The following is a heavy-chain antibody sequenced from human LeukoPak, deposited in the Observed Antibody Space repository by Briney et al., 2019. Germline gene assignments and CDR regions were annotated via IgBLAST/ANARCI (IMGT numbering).Heavy chain of an antibody. Sequence: PGGSLRLSCAASGFTFTDYWMTWVRQVPGKGLEWVANINRAGIESYYVDSVKGRFTISRDNAENSLYLQMDSLRVDDTAVYYCARVGTWELQRVFDNWGQGILVTVSS. J-gene: IGHJ4*02. CDR2: INRAGIES. V-gene: IGHV3-7*01. CDR3: ARVGTWELQRVFDN. D-gene: IGHD1-26*01. CDR1: GFTFTDYW.